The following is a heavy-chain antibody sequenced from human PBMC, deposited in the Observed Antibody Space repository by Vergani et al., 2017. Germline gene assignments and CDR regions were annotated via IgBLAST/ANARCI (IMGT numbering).Heavy chain of an antibody. V-gene: IGHV4-61*02. CDR2: VYPSGTT. Sequence: QLHLQESGPGLVKPSETLSLTCTVSGGSMQSGSFYWTWIRQTAERRLEWMGRVYPSGTTNYNPSLNGRVTIFVDKSKNILSLRLNSVTAADTAVYYCARGETRTDWFDPWGQGTLVTVSS. CDR3: ARGETRTDWFDP. D-gene: IGHD3/OR15-3a*01. J-gene: IGHJ5*02. CDR1: GGSMQSGSFY.